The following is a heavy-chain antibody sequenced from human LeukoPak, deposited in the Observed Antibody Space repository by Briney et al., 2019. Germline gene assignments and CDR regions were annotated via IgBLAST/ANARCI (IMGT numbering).Heavy chain of an antibody. J-gene: IGHJ4*02. V-gene: IGHV1-2*06. D-gene: IGHD3-16*01. Sequence: ASVKVSCKASGYTFTSYDINWVRQAPGQGLEWMGRINPNSGGTNFAQKFQGRVTMTRDTSISAAYMELSRLRSDDTAVYYCARARSGEFDYWGQGTLVTVSS. CDR1: GYTFTSYD. CDR2: INPNSGGT. CDR3: ARARSGEFDY.